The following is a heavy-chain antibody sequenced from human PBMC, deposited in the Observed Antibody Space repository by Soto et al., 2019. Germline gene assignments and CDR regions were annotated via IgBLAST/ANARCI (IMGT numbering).Heavy chain of an antibody. Sequence: ASVKVSCKASGYTFTGYYMHWVRQAPGQGLEWMGWINPNSGGTNYAQKFQGWVTMTRDTSISTAYMELSRLRSDDTAVYYCAREDYVILTGQEYYYGMDVWGQGTTVTGSS. D-gene: IGHD3-9*01. J-gene: IGHJ6*02. CDR3: AREDYVILTGQEYYYGMDV. CDR2: INPNSGGT. CDR1: GYTFTGYY. V-gene: IGHV1-2*04.